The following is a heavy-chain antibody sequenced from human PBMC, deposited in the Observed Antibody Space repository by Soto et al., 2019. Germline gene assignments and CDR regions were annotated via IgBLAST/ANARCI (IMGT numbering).Heavy chain of an antibody. V-gene: IGHV4-31*03. CDR3: ARDVGRYCSGGSCYSNWFDP. CDR1: GGSISSGGYY. D-gene: IGHD2-15*01. CDR2: IYYSGST. Sequence: QVQLQESGPGLVKPSQTLSLTCTVSGGSISSGGYYWSWIRQHPGKGLEWIGYIYYSGSTYYNPSLKGRVTISVATSKNQFSLKLSSVTAADTAVYYCARDVGRYCSGGSCYSNWFDPWGQGTLVTVSS. J-gene: IGHJ5*02.